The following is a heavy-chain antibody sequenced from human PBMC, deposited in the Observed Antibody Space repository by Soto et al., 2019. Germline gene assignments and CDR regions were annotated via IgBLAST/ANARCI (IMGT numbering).Heavy chain of an antibody. CDR3: AKEGARLNYDFWSGSYFDY. J-gene: IGHJ4*02. CDR2: ISGSGGST. D-gene: IGHD3-3*01. CDR1: GFTFSSYA. Sequence: GGSLRLSCAASGFTFSSYAMSWFRQAPGKELQWVSAISGSGGSTYYADSVKGRFTISRDNSKNTLYLQMNSLRAEDTAVYYCAKEGARLNYDFWSGSYFDYWGQGTLVTVSS. V-gene: IGHV3-23*01.